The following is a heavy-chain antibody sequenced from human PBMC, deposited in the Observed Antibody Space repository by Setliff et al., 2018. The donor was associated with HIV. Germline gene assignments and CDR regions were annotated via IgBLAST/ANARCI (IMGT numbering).Heavy chain of an antibody. CDR1: GFSLTTSGMG. D-gene: IGHD2-2*01. CDR3: ARIYGLSPPV. J-gene: IGHJ4*02. V-gene: IGHV2-70*11. Sequence: PSQTLTLTCTFSGFSLTTSGMGIYWIRQPPGKALEWLARIAWTDAKNYNTSLKTRLTVSWDTSKNQVVLTMTNMDPVDTGTYYCARIYGLSPPVWGQGTQVTVSS. CDR2: IAWTDAK.